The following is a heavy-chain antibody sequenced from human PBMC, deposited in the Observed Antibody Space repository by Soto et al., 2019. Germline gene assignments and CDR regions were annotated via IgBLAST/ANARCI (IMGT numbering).Heavy chain of an antibody. CDR2: INTYNGNT. Sequence: QVQLVQSGAEVKNPGASVKVSCKDSGYTFTRYGIGWARQAPGQVLEWMGWINTYNGNTNYAQNVQGRVTLTTDTSTSTAYMELRSLRSNDTAIYYCAMVDVYVTPSPQDVWGQGTTVIVSS. CDR3: AMVDVYVTPSPQDV. CDR1: GYTFTRYG. V-gene: IGHV1-18*01. J-gene: IGHJ6*02. D-gene: IGHD3-16*01.